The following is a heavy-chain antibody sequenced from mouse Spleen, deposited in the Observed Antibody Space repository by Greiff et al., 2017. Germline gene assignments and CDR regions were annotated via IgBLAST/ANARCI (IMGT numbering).Heavy chain of an antibody. CDR2: ILPGSGST. D-gene: IGHD2-2*01. Sequence: QVHVKQFGAEPMKPGASVKLSRKATGYTFTGHWIEWVKQRPGHGPEWIGEILPGSGSTNYNEKFKGKATFTADTSSNTDYMQLGSLTTEDSAIYYCARGLRLLYWGQGTTLTVSS. V-gene: IGHV1-9*01. CDR3: ARGLRLLY. J-gene: IGHJ2*01. CDR1: GYTFTGHW.